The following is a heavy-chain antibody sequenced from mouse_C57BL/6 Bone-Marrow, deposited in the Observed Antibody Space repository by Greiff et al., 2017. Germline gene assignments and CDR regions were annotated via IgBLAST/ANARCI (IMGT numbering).Heavy chain of an antibody. D-gene: IGHD1-1*01. J-gene: IGHJ4*01. CDR3: AKEGGFYYYGSSLYAMDY. CDR1: GFSLTSYG. V-gene: IGHV2-3*01. Sequence: VKLVESGPGLVAPSQSLSITCTVSGFSLTSYGVSWVRQPPGKGLEWLGVIWGDGSTNSHSALISRLSISQDNSKSQVFLKLNSLQPDDTAAYYCAKEGGFYYYGSSLYAMDYWGQGTSVTVSS. CDR2: IWGDGST.